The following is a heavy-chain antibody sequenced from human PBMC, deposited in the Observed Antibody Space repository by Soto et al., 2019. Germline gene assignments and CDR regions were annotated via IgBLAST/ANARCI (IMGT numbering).Heavy chain of an antibody. J-gene: IGHJ6*02. D-gene: IGHD3-10*01. V-gene: IGHV4-4*02. CDR2: IYHSGST. Sequence: SETLSLTCAVSGGSISSSNWWSWVRQPPGKGLEWIGEIYHSGSTNYNPSLKSRVTISVDKSKNQFSLKLSSVTAADTAVYYCAREGVVRGAYYYYGMDVWGQGTTVT. CDR3: AREGVVRGAYYYYGMDV. CDR1: GGSISSSNW.